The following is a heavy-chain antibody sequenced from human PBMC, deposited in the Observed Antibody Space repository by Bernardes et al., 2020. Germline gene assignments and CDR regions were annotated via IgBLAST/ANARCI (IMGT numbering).Heavy chain of an antibody. V-gene: IGHV4-34*01. D-gene: IGHD3-9*01. CDR3: AREGEGGLRYFDWLPSAFDY. CDR1: GGSFSGYY. CDR2: LNHSGST. Sequence: SETLSLTCAVYGGSFSGYYWSWIRQPPGKGLEWIGELNHSGSTNYNPSLKSRVTISVDTSKNQFSLKLSSVTAADTAVYYCAREGEGGLRYFDWLPSAFDYWGQGTLVTVSS. J-gene: IGHJ4*02.